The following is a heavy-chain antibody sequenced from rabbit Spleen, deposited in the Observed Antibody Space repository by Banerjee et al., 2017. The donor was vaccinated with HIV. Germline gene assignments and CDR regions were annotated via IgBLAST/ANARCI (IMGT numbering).Heavy chain of an antibody. D-gene: IGHD1-1*01. CDR3: AGAGISGGVWNYRL. Sequence: QEQLVESGGGLVQPEGSLTLTCTASGFSFSSDYWIWWVRQAPGKGLEYIGYISSGGNIGYASWVNGRFTISRDSSENTVSLQMNSLTAADTATYFCAGAGISGGVWNYRLWGQGTLVTVS. J-gene: IGHJ4*01. V-gene: IGHV1S45*01. CDR1: GFSFSSDYW. CDR2: ISSGGNI.